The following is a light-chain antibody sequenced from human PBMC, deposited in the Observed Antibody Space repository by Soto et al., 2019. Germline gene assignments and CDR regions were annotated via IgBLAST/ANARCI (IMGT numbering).Light chain of an antibody. CDR1: SSDVGGYNY. CDR3: CSYAGSYSYV. J-gene: IGLJ1*01. CDR2: DVT. Sequence: QSVLTQPRSVSGSPGQAVAISCTGTSSDVGGYNYVSWDQQHPGKAPKLILYDVTKRPSGVPDRFSGSSSGNTASLTISGLQAEDEADYFCCSYAGSYSYVFGTGTKVTVL. V-gene: IGLV2-11*01.